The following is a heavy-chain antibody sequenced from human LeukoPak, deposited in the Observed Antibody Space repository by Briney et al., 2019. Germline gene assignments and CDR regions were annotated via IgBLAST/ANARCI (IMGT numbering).Heavy chain of an antibody. CDR3: ARDTPTPTQWRPFDY. D-gene: IGHD6-19*01. Sequence: GGSLRLSCAASGFTFSSYSMNWVRQAPGERLEWVSSISSSSVFIYYADAVKGRFTISRDNAKNSLYLQMNSLRAEDTAVYYCARDTPTPTQWRPFDYWGQGTLVTVSS. J-gene: IGHJ4*02. V-gene: IGHV3-21*01. CDR2: ISSSSVFI. CDR1: GFTFSSYS.